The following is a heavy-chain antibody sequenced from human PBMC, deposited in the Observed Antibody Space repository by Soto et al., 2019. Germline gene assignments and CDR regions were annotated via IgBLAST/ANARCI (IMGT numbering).Heavy chain of an antibody. CDR1: GGTFSSYT. CDR2: IIPILGIA. V-gene: IGHV1-69*08. J-gene: IGHJ5*02. Sequence: QVQLVQSGAEVKKPGSSVKVSCKASGGTFSSYTISWVRQAPGQGLEWMGRIIPILGIANYAQKFQGRVTITADKSTSTADMELSSLRSEDTAVYYCARDHFGSGSYYILNWFDPWGQGTLVTVS. D-gene: IGHD3-10*01. CDR3: ARDHFGSGSYYILNWFDP.